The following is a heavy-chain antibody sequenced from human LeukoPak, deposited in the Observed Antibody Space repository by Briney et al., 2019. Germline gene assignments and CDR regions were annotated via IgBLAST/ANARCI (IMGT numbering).Heavy chain of an antibody. J-gene: IGHJ6*03. CDR1: GFTFSIYT. CDR3: APGVRYYYYMDV. Sequence: GGSLRLFCAASGFTFSIYTMNWVRQAPGKGLEWVSSISSSSSYIYYADSVKGRFTISRDNAKNSLYLQMNSLRAEDTALYARAPGVRYYYYMDVWGKGTTVTVSS. D-gene: IGHD2-8*01. CDR2: ISSSSSYI. V-gene: IGHV3-21*04.